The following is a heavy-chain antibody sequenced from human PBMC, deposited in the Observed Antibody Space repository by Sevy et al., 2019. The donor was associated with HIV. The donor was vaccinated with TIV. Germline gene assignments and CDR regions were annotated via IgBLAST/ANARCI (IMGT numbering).Heavy chain of an antibody. CDR3: ARDKYYYVSGSFDY. Sequence: VNVSCKASGGIFRSNAISWVRQAPGQGLEWMGGIIAVFGTTNYAQKFQGRVTVTADESRSTAYMELSSLRSEETAVYYCARDKYYYVSGSFDYWGQGTQVTVSS. V-gene: IGHV1-69*01. D-gene: IGHD3-10*01. CDR1: GGIFRSNA. J-gene: IGHJ4*01. CDR2: IIAVFGTT.